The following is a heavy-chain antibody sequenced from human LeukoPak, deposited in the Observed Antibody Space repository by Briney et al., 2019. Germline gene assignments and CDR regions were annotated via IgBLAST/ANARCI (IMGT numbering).Heavy chain of an antibody. D-gene: IGHD6-6*01. CDR3: ARGIAALTYYFDY. CDR1: GGSISSYC. CDR2: IYYSGST. Sequence: PSEALSLTCTVSGGSISSYCWSWIRQPPGKGLEWIGYIYYSGSTNYNPSLKSRVTISVDTSKNQSSLKPSSVTAADTAVYYCARGIAALTYYFDYWGQGTLVTVSS. J-gene: IGHJ4*02. V-gene: IGHV4-59*01.